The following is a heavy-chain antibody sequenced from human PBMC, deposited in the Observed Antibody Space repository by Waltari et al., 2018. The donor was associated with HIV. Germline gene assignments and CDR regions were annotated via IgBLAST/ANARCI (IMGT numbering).Heavy chain of an antibody. J-gene: IGHJ5*02. CDR2: INHSGKK. V-gene: IGHV4-34*02. CDR1: GGTFSGYY. D-gene: IGHD2-15*01. Sequence: QVQLQQWGAGLLKPSETLSLTCAVYGGTFSGYYWTWIRQAPGKGLEWIGEINHSGKKTYNPSRKIRLTLSVDTSKNQVSLRMKSVTGADTAIYYCAREKSRASKWYGIFYYDAWGQGTLVSVPS. CDR3: AREKSRASKWYGIFYYDA.